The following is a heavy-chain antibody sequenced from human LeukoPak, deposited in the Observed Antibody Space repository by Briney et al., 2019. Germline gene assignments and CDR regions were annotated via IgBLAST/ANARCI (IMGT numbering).Heavy chain of an antibody. CDR1: GGSIGTSAYY. D-gene: IGHD3-16*02. J-gene: IGHJ5*01. CDR2: ISDRGST. Sequence: PSQTLSLTCTVSGGSIGTSAYYWHWLRQDRGKGLEWIGFISDRGSTLNNASRKSRISITSDTSKNQFSLKLTSVTAADMAVYYCARGRYSYGWNDSWGQGTLVTVSS. CDR3: ARGRYSYGWNDS. V-gene: IGHV4-31*03.